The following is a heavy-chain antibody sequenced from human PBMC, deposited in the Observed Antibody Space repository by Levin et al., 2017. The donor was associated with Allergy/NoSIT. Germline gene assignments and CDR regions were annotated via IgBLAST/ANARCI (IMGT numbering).Heavy chain of an antibody. Sequence: GGSLRLSCAASGFTFSSYWMSWVRQAPGKGLEWVANIKQDGSEKYYVDSVKGRFTISRDNAKNSLYLQMNSLRAEDTAVYYCAREEDIVVVVAATPFDYWGQGTLVTVSS. CDR1: GFTFSSYW. V-gene: IGHV3-7*01. CDR3: AREEDIVVVVAATPFDY. D-gene: IGHD2-15*01. CDR2: IKQDGSEK. J-gene: IGHJ4*02.